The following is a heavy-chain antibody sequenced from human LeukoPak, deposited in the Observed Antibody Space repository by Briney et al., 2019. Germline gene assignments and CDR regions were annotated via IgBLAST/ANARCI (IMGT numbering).Heavy chain of an antibody. D-gene: IGHD6-13*01. CDR1: GFTFSTYA. J-gene: IGHJ4*02. CDR3: ALSGGYSSSWYRFDY. V-gene: IGHV3-23*01. Sequence: GGSLRLSCAASGFTFSTYAMSWLRQAPGKGLEWVSVISGSGGSTNHADSVKGRFTISRDNSKNTLYLQMNSLKAEDTAVYYCALSGGYSSSWYRFDYWGQGTLVTVSS. CDR2: ISGSGGST.